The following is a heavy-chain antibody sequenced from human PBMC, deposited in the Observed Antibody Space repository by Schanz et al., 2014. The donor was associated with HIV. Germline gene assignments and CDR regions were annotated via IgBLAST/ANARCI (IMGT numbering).Heavy chain of an antibody. V-gene: IGHV4-31*03. CDR3: ARGIRRDCSSPSCNTGWFDP. Sequence: QVQLQESGPGLVKPSQTLSLTCLVSGDSIRSGGYYWSWIRQHPGKGLEWIGHIYYSGGTYYKPSLKSRLNIYIDTSKNQFSLTLSSVTAADTAVYYCARGIRRDCSSPSCNTGWFDPWGQGTLVTVSS. CDR2: IYYSGGT. D-gene: IGHD2-2*02. J-gene: IGHJ5*02. CDR1: GDSIRSGGYY.